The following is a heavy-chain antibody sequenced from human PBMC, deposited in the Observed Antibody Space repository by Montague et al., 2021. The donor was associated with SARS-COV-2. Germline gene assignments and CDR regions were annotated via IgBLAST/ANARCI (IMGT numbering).Heavy chain of an antibody. J-gene: IGHJ2*01. Sequence: SETLSLTCAVHGGSFSGYYWSWIRQPPGKGLEWIGEINHSGSTNYNPSLKSRVSISVGTSKDQFSLKLSSVTAADTAVYYCARGAPTITMIVVVFTGAGWYFDFWGRGTLVTVSS. D-gene: IGHD3-22*01. CDR3: ARGAPTITMIVVVFTGAGWYFDF. V-gene: IGHV4-34*01. CDR1: GGSFSGYY. CDR2: INHSGST.